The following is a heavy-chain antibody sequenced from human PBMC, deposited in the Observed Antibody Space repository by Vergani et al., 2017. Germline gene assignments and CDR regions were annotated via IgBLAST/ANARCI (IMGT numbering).Heavy chain of an antibody. CDR3: AKDGGSGSYYNPHYYYYGMDV. CDR1: GFTFSSYG. J-gene: IGHJ6*02. Sequence: QVQLVESGGGVVQPGRSLRLSCALSGFTFSSYGMHWVRQAPGKGLEWVAVISYDGSNKYYADSVKGRFTISRDNSKNTLYLQMNSLRAEDTAVYYCAKDGGSGSYYNPHYYYYGMDVWGQGP. CDR2: ISYDGSNK. D-gene: IGHD3-10*01. V-gene: IGHV3-30*18.